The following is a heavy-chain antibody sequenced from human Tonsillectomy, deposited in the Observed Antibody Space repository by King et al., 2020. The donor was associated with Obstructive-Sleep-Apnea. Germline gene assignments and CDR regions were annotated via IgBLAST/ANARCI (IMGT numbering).Heavy chain of an antibody. CDR3: AKPHGDYFSAFDI. D-gene: IGHD4-17*01. Sequence: VQLVESGGGVVQPGRSLRLSCAASGFTFSSYGMHWVRQAPGKGLEWVAIISYDGSNKYYADSVKGRFTISRDNSKNTLYLQMNSLRAEDTAVYYCAKPHGDYFSAFDIWGQGTMXTVXS. V-gene: IGHV3-30*18. J-gene: IGHJ3*02. CDR2: ISYDGSNK. CDR1: GFTFSSYG.